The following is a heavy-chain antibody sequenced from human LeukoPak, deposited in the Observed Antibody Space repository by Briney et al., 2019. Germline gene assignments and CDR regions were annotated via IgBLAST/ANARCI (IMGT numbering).Heavy chain of an antibody. D-gene: IGHD3-10*01. CDR3: ARDGGYGSGTFYFDY. J-gene: IGHJ4*02. Sequence: SQTLSLTCTVSGDSISNGGYYWDWLRQHPGKGLEWIVSILYSGSTSYNPSLKSRVTISLDTPKNQFSLKLSSVTAADTAVYYCARDGGYGSGTFYFDYWGQGTLVTVSS. CDR1: GDSISNGGYY. CDR2: ILYSGST. V-gene: IGHV4-31*03.